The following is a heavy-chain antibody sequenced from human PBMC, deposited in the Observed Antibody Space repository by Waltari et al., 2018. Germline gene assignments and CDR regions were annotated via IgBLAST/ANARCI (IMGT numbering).Heavy chain of an antibody. D-gene: IGHD3-22*01. J-gene: IGHJ4*02. Sequence: QVQLVQSGAEVKKPGSSVKVSCKASGGTFSSYAISWVRQAPGQGLEWMGGIIPIFGTANYAQKCQGRVTMTEDTSTDTAYMELSSLRSEDTAVYYCATVSYDSSGYYYFDYWGQGTLVTVSS. CDR2: IIPIFGTA. CDR3: ATVSYDSSGYYYFDY. V-gene: IGHV1-69*06. CDR1: GGTFSSYA.